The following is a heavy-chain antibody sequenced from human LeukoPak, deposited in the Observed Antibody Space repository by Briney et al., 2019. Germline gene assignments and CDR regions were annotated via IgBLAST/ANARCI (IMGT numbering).Heavy chain of an antibody. Sequence: GGSLRLSCAASGFTFSSYAMHWVRQAPGKGLEWVAVISYDGSNKYYADSVKGRFTISRDNSKNTLYLQMNSLRAEDTVVYYCADKDYWGQGTLVTVSS. CDR2: ISYDGSNK. CDR1: GFTFSSYA. CDR3: ADKDY. V-gene: IGHV3-30*04. J-gene: IGHJ4*02.